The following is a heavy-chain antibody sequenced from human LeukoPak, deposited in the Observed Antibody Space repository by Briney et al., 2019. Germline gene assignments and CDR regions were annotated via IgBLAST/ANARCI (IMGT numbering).Heavy chain of an antibody. CDR1: GYSFTSYS. J-gene: IGHJ6*01. V-gene: IGHV5-51*01. CDR2: ICPGDSDT. CDR3: ARTSGYYYGMDV. D-gene: IGHD6-25*01. Sequence: GESLTLPCKGSGYSFTSYSIGWVRQMPGKGLEWMGIICPGDSDTRYSPSFQGQVTISADKSISTAYLQWSSLKASDTAMYYCARTSGYYYGMDVWGQETTVTVSS.